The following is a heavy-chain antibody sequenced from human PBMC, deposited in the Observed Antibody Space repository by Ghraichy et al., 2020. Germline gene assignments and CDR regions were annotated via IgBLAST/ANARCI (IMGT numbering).Heavy chain of an antibody. CDR2: IIPILGIA. V-gene: IGHV1-69*04. J-gene: IGHJ4*02. D-gene: IGHD1-26*01. Sequence: SVKVSCKASGGTFSSYAISWVRQAPGQGLEWMGRIIPILGIANYAQKFQGRVTITADKSTSTAYMELSSLRSEDTAVYYCASLSGRSTPLDYWGQGTLVTVSS. CDR1: GGTFSSYA. CDR3: ASLSGRSTPLDY.